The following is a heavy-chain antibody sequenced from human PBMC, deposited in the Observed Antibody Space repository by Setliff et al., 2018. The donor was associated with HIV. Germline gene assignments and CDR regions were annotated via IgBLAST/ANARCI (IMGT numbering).Heavy chain of an antibody. CDR3: ARQNKVDNWFDP. CDR1: GDSIDYTNYY. CDR2: IYSSGNT. Sequence: SETLSLTCSVSGDSIDYTNYYWGWIRQPPGKGLEWIGSIYSSGNTYYTPSLTSRVFIFLDTSKNQFSLSLRSVTAADTAVYFCARQNKVDNWFDPWGQGALVTVSS. V-gene: IGHV4-39*01. J-gene: IGHJ5*02.